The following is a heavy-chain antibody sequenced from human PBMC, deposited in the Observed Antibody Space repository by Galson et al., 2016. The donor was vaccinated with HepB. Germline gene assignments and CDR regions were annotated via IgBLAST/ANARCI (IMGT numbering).Heavy chain of an antibody. Sequence: PALVKPTQTLTLTCTLSGFSISSSGVAVGWIRQAPGKALELLALIYWDDDKRYSPSLRSRLTVTKDTSKNQVVLTMTNVDPADTATYYCAHGLLIYMTSIPVYFDLWGRGTLVTVSS. D-gene: IGHD2-8*01. CDR1: GFSISSSGVA. V-gene: IGHV2-5*02. CDR3: AHGLLIYMTSIPVYFDL. CDR2: IYWDDDK. J-gene: IGHJ2*01.